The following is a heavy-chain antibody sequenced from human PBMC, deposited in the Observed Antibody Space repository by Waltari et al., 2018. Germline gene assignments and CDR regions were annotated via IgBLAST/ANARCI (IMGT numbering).Heavy chain of an antibody. CDR1: GYTFTDYY. CDR3: ATDPFLYSSSSASGGDDY. J-gene: IGHJ4*02. CDR2: VDPEDGET. V-gene: IGHV1-69-2*01. D-gene: IGHD6-6*01. Sequence: EVQLVQSGAEVKKPGATVKISCKASGYTFTDYYMHWVQKAPGNGLEWRGRVDPEDGETRSAEKVHGSVTSTEDPSTDTAYMEPRSLRSEDTAVYYCATDPFLYSSSSASGGDDYWGQGTLVTVSS.